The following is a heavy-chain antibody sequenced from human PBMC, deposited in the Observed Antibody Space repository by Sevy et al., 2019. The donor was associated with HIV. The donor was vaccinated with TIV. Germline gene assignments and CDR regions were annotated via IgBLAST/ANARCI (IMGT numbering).Heavy chain of an antibody. J-gene: IGHJ6*02. CDR1: GFTFSSYA. V-gene: IGHV3-23*01. D-gene: IGHD3-22*01. CDR2: ISGSGGST. CDR3: AKEGYDSSGYYYPYYYYGMDV. Sequence: GGSLRLSCAASGFTFSSYAMSWVRRAPGKGLEWVSAISGSGGSTYYADSVKGRFTISRDNSKNTLYLQMNSLRAEDTAVYYCAKEGYDSSGYYYPYYYYGMDVWGQGTTVTVSS.